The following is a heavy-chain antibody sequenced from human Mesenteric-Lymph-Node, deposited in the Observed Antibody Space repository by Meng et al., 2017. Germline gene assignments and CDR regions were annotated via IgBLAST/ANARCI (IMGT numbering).Heavy chain of an antibody. V-gene: IGHV1-2*06. Sequence: ASVKVSCKASGYTFTGYYMHWVRQAPGQGLEWMGRINPNSGGTNCAQKFQGRVTMTRDTSISTAYMELSMLRSDDTAVYYCAGDQETRRGWGGRFDYWGQGTLVTVSS. J-gene: IGHJ4*02. CDR2: INPNSGGT. CDR3: AGDQETRRGWGGRFDY. CDR1: GYTFTGYY. D-gene: IGHD3-10*01.